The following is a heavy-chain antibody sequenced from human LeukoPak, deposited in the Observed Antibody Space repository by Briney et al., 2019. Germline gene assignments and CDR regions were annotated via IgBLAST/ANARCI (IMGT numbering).Heavy chain of an antibody. Sequence: SETLSLTCTVSGGSISSSSYYWGWICQPPGKGLEWIGSIYYSGSTYYNPSLKSRVTISVDTSKNQFSLKLSSVTAADTAVYYCARVILAAAGIDYWGQGTLVTVSS. CDR3: ARVILAAAGIDY. D-gene: IGHD6-13*01. CDR2: IYYSGST. V-gene: IGHV4-39*07. J-gene: IGHJ4*02. CDR1: GGSISSSSYY.